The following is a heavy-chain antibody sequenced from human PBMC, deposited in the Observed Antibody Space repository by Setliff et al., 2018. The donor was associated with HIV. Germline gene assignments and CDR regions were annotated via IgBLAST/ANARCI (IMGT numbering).Heavy chain of an antibody. CDR2: ISSKSEYI. Sequence: PGESLKISCAASGFTFSNYNMNWVRQAPGKGLEWVSSISSKSEYIYYADSVKGRFTISRDNAKNSLYLQMNSLRAEDTAVYYCARTFVAPAATPIDYWGQGTLVTVSS. CDR1: GFTFSNYN. J-gene: IGHJ4*02. V-gene: IGHV3-21*01. CDR3: ARTFVAPAATPIDY. D-gene: IGHD2-2*01.